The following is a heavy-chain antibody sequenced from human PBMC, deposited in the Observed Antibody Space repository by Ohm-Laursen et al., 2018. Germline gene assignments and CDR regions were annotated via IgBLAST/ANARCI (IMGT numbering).Heavy chain of an antibody. CDR1: GFTFSSYS. CDR2: ISSSSSYI. D-gene: IGHD6-13*01. J-gene: IGHJ5*02. Sequence: GSLRLSCSASGFTFSSYSMNWVRQAPGKGLEWVSSISSSSSYIYYADSVKGRLTISRDNAKNSLYLQMNSLRAEDTAVYYCARDSSPGGFDPWGQGALVTVSS. CDR3: ARDSSPGGFDP. V-gene: IGHV3-21*01.